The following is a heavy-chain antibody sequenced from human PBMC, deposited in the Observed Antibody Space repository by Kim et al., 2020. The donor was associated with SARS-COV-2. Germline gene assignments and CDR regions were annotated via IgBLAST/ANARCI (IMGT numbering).Heavy chain of an antibody. CDR2: INSDGSST. CDR3: ARGGYCSSTSCSRDYYYGMDV. D-gene: IGHD2-2*01. J-gene: IGHJ6*02. CDR1: GFTFSSYW. V-gene: IGHV3-74*01. Sequence: GGSLRLSCAASGFTFSSYWMHCVRQAPGKGLVWVSRINSDGSSTSYADSVKGRFTISRDNAKNTLYLQMNSLRAEDTAVYYCARGGYCSSTSCSRDYYYGMDVWGQGTTVTVSS.